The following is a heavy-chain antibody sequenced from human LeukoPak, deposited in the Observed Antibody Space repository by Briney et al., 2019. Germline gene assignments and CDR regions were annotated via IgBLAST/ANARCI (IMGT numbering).Heavy chain of an antibody. Sequence: SENLFLPSTIFCYSFSSGYYWGWCWGPPGQGLEWIGSIYHSGTTDYNPSLKSRVTISVDTSKNQFSLKLSSVTAADTAVYYCARATGKVDVWGKGTTVTVSS. D-gene: IGHD3-9*01. CDR3: ARATGKVDV. J-gene: IGHJ6*04. V-gene: IGHV4-38-2*02. CDR2: IYHSGTT. CDR1: CYSFSSGYY.